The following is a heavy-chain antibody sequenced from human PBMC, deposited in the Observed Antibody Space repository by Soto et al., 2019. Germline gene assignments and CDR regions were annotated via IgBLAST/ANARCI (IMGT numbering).Heavy chain of an antibody. CDR3: ARLDYGDLKYPATRGFNWFDP. D-gene: IGHD4-17*01. V-gene: IGHV4-39*01. J-gene: IGHJ5*02. CDR2: IYYSGST. CDR1: GGSISSSSYY. Sequence: SETLSLTCTVSGGSISSSSYYWGWIRQPPGKGLEWIGSIYYSGSTYYNPSLKSRVTISVDTSKNQFSLKLSSVTAADTAVYYCARLDYGDLKYPATRGFNWFDPWGQGTLVTVSS.